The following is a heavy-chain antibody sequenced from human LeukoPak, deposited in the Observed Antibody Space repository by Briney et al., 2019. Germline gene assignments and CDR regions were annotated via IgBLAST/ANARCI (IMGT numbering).Heavy chain of an antibody. CDR1: GFTFDDYA. Sequence: PGGSLRLSCAASGFTFDDYAMHWVRQAPGKGLEWVSLISWDGGSTYYADSEKGRFTISRDNSKNSLYLQMNSLRAEDTALYYCAAMGTGSFDYWGQGTLVTVSS. CDR2: ISWDGGST. CDR3: AAMGTGSFDY. J-gene: IGHJ4*02. V-gene: IGHV3-43D*03. D-gene: IGHD3-10*01.